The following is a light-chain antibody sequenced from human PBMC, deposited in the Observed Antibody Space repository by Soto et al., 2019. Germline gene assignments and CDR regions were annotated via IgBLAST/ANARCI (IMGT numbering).Light chain of an antibody. CDR3: TSYSRYSVLV. CDR1: SSDIGGYKY. V-gene: IGLV2-14*01. CDR2: EVS. Sequence: QSVLTQPASVSGSAGQSITMSCTGTSSDIGGYKYVSWYQQHPGKAPKLIIFEVSNRPSGVSDRFSGSNSGNTASLTISGLQAEDEADYYCTSYSRYSVLVFGGGTK. J-gene: IGLJ3*02.